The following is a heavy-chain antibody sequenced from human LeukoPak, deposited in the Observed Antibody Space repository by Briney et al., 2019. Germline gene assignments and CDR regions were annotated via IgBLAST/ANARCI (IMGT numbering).Heavy chain of an antibody. CDR3: ARGMYYDILTGFEGDY. CDR2: IWYDGSNK. V-gene: IGHV3-33*01. CDR1: GFTFSIYG. D-gene: IGHD3-9*01. J-gene: IGHJ4*02. Sequence: GRSLRLSCAASGFTFSIYGMHWVRQAPGKGLEWVAVIWYDGSNKYNADSVKGGFTIPRDNSKNALYLQMNSLRAEDTAVYYCARGMYYDILTGFEGDYWGQGSLV.